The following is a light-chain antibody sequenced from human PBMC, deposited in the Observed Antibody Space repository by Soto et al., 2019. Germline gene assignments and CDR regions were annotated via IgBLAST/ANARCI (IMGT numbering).Light chain of an antibody. CDR1: QRVSSH. CDR3: QQLKNYTIT. J-gene: IGKJ5*01. Sequence: TVMTQSPVTLSVSPGDPDTLSCRASQRVSSHLAWYQQKPGQDPRLLIYAASTRATGIPVRFSGSGSETEFNLTIRRLQSEDSALYLCQQLKNYTITFGQGTRLEIK. V-gene: IGKV3-15*01. CDR2: AAS.